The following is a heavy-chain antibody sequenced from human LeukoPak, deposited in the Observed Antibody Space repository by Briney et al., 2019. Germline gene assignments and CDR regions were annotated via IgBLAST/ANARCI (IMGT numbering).Heavy chain of an antibody. CDR1: GFAFNSYA. J-gene: IGHJ6*02. Sequence: GGSLRLSCAASGFAFNSYALHWVRQAPGKGLEWLALISNDGSNKYYADSVKGRFTISRDNSKNTLHVQMNSLRTEDTAVYYCTRYSGSSARGMDVWGQGTTVTVSS. V-gene: IGHV3-30-3*01. CDR2: ISNDGSNK. CDR3: TRYSGSSARGMDV. D-gene: IGHD1-26*01.